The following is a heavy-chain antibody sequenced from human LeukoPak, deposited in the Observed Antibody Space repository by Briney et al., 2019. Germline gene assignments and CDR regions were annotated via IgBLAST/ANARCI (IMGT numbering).Heavy chain of an antibody. J-gene: IGHJ2*01. Sequence: SETLSLTCTVSGGSISTYYWSWIRQPPGKGLEWIGYIYYGGSTNYNPSLKSRVTISVDTSKNQFSLKLRSVTAADTALYYCARGVKIEYSSLSRTWYLDLWGRGTLVTVSS. CDR2: IYYGGST. CDR3: ARGVKIEYSSLSRTWYLDL. D-gene: IGHD6-6*01. CDR1: GGSISTYY. V-gene: IGHV4-59*08.